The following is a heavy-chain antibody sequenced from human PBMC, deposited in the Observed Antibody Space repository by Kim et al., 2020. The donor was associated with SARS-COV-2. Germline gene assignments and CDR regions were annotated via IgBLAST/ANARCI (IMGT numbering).Heavy chain of an antibody. D-gene: IGHD3-22*01. V-gene: IGHV4-34*01. CDR2: INHSGST. J-gene: IGHJ6*02. CDR1: GGSFSGYY. CDR3: ARVIFNSSGYYRYYYYGMDV. Sequence: SETLSLTCAVYGGSFSGYYWSWIRQPPGKGLEWIGEINHSGSTNYNPSLKSRVTISVDTSKNQFSLKLSSVTAADTAVYYCARVIFNSSGYYRYYYYGMDVWGQGTTVTVSS.